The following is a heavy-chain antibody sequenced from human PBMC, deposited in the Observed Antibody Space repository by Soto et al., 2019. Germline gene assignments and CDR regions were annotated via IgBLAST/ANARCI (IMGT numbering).Heavy chain of an antibody. D-gene: IGHD2-2*01. CDR1: GDSISTSNYY. Sequence: QLQLQESGPGLLKPSETLSLTCTVSGDSISTSNYYWSWIRQSPGKGLEWIGSVFYSGSSYYNPSLKSRVTISVDASRNQFSLRVNSVPAADTAVYYCASRKREEICSSGNCYFTYWGQGTLVTVSS. CDR3: ASRKREEICSSGNCYFTY. V-gene: IGHV4-39*01. J-gene: IGHJ4*02. CDR2: VFYSGSS.